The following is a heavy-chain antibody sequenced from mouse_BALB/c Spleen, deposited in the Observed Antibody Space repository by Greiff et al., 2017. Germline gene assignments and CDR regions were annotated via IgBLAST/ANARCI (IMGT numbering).Heavy chain of an antibody. D-gene: IGHD1-1*01. CDR3: ARHQGSFAY. J-gene: IGHJ3*01. Sequence: DVKLVESGGGLVKPGGSLKLSCAASGFTFSSYAMSWVRQTPEKRLEWVATISSGGSYTYYPDSVKGRFTISRDNAKNTLYLQMSSLKSEDTAMYYCARHQGSFAYWGQGTLVTVSA. CDR2: ISSGGSYT. CDR1: GFTFSSYA. V-gene: IGHV5-6-4*01.